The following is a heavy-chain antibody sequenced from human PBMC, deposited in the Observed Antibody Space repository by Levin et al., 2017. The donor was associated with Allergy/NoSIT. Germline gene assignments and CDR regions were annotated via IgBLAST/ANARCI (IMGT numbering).Heavy chain of an antibody. CDR2: IYPGDSEA. Sequence: RGESLKISCTASGYSFSSYWIGWVRQTPEKGLEWMGFIYPGDSEARYSPSFQGHVTMSVDKSTKTVYLQWNSLRTSDTAMYFCAAYPWTGRYWGQGTRVTVSS. CDR1: GYSFSSYW. J-gene: IGHJ4*02. V-gene: IGHV5-51*01. D-gene: IGHD3/OR15-3a*01. CDR3: AAYPWTGRY.